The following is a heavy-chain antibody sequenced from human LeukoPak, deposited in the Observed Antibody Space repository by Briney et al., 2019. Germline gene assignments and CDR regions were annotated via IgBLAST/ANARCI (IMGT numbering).Heavy chain of an antibody. CDR2: INHSGSI. J-gene: IGHJ4*02. Sequence: SETLSLTCAVFGGSFSGYYWSWIRQPPGKGLEWIGEINHSGSIKHNPSLKSPVTISVDTSKKQFSLKLISVTAADTAVYYCARVVVAATRYFDFWGQGTLVTVSS. D-gene: IGHD2-15*01. CDR3: ARVVVAATRYFDF. CDR1: GGSFSGYY. V-gene: IGHV4-34*01.